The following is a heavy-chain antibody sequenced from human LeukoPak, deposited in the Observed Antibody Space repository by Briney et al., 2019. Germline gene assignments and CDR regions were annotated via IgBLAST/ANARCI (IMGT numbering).Heavy chain of an antibody. Sequence: SETLSLTCTVSGGSISSSSYYWGWIRQPPGKGLEWLGSIYYSGSTYYTPSIKSRVTISVDTSKNQFSLKLSSVTAADTAVYYCARCRVGATNDWGQGTLVTVSS. CDR2: IYYSGST. J-gene: IGHJ4*02. D-gene: IGHD1-26*01. CDR1: GGSISSSSYY. CDR3: ARCRVGATND. V-gene: IGHV4-39*01.